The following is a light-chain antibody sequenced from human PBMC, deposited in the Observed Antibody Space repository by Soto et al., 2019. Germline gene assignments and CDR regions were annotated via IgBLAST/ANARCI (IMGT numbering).Light chain of an antibody. Sequence: QSALTQPASVSGSPGQSITISCIATNNNVGTYYLVSWYQQHPGKAPKLIISEGSRRPSGVSNRFSGSKSGNTASLTISGLQAEDEADYYCCSYAGSSTFGVVFGGGTKLTVL. CDR2: EGS. CDR3: CSYAGSSTFGVV. V-gene: IGLV2-23*03. CDR1: NNNVGTYYL. J-gene: IGLJ2*01.